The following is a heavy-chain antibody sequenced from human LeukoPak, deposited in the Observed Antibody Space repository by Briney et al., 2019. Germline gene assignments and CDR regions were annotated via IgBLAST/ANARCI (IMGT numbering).Heavy chain of an antibody. D-gene: IGHD3-10*01. V-gene: IGHV3-33*01. CDR2: IWFDGSKK. CDR3: AGGFGGNSRYWYFDL. Sequence: GGSLRLSCAASGFTFSSYGIHWVRQAPGKGLEWVALIWFDGSKKFYTDSVKGRFTMSRDNSENTLYLQMNSLRDEDTAVYYCAGGFGGNSRYWYFDLWGRGTLVTVSS. J-gene: IGHJ2*01. CDR1: GFTFSSYG.